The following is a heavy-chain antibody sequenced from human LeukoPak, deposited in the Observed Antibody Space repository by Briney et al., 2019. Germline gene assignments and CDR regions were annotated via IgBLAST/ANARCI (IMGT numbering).Heavy chain of an antibody. J-gene: IGHJ5*02. CDR1: RYTFTNYY. CDR3: ARDYSHYYDSSGYGWFDP. V-gene: IGHV1-46*01. D-gene: IGHD3-22*01. CDR2: INPSGVGT. Sequence: GASVKVSCKASRYTFTNYYMHWVRQAPGQGLEWMGIINPSGVGTSYAQKFQGRLTMTRDTSTTTVYMELRRLRSEDTGMYYCARDYSHYYDSSGYGWFDPWGQGTLVTVSS.